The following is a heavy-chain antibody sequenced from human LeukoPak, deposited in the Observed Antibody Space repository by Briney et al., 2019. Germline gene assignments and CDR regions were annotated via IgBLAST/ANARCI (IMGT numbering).Heavy chain of an antibody. J-gene: IGHJ6*03. V-gene: IGHV3-9*01. CDR1: GFTFDDYA. CDR2: ISWNSGSI. CDR3: AKDTPSGYYYGSGRLRIYYYYMDV. D-gene: IGHD3-10*01. Sequence: GGSLRLSCAASGFTFDDYAMHWVRQAPGKGLEWVSGISWNSGSIGYADSVKGRFTISRDNAKNSLYLQMNSLRAEDTALYYCAKDTPSGYYYGSGRLRIYYYYMDVWGKGTTVTISS.